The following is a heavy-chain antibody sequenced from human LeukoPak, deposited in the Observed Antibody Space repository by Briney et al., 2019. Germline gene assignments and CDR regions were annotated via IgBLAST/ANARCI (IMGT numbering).Heavy chain of an antibody. D-gene: IGHD5-18*01. CDR1: RGSFSGYY. J-gene: IGHJ3*02. Sequence: SETLSLTCAVYRGSFSGYYWSWIRQTPGKGLEWIGEINHSGSTNHNPSLKSRVTISVDKSKNQFSLKLSSVTAADTAVYYCARGRVPMVTSACDIWGQGTMVTVSS. CDR3: ARGRVPMVTSACDI. CDR2: INHSGST. V-gene: IGHV4-34*01.